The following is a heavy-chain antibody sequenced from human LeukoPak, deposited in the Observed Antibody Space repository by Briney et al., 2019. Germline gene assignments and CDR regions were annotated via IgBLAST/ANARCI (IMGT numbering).Heavy chain of an antibody. CDR3: ARETDYGGNSPNFDY. J-gene: IGHJ4*02. Sequence: GGSLRLSCAASGFTFSSYGMHWVRQAPGKGLEWVAVIWYDGSNKYYADSVKGRFTISRDNSKNTLYLQMNSLRAEDTAVYYCARETDYGGNSPNFDYWGQGTLVTVSS. CDR2: IWYDGSNK. D-gene: IGHD4-23*01. CDR1: GFTFSSYG. V-gene: IGHV3-33*01.